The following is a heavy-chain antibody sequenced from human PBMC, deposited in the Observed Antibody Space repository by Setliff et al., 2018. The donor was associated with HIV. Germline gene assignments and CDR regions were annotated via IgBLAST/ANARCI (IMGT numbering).Heavy chain of an antibody. CDR1: GGSISSGSYY. CDR2: IHTSGHT. Sequence: SETLSLTCTVSGGSISSGSYYWSWIRQPAGKGLEWIGHIHTSGHTNYNPSLKSRVTLSLDNSKNQFSLKLTSVTAADTAVYYCARDIWAYGLMGSWGQGTLVTVSS. D-gene: IGHD4-17*01. J-gene: IGHJ5*02. CDR3: ARDIWAYGLMGS. V-gene: IGHV4-61*09.